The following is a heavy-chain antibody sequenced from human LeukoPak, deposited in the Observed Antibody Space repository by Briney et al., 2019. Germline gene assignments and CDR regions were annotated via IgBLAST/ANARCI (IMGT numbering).Heavy chain of an antibody. CDR2: ISPNSADT. CDR1: GYTFTGYY. J-gene: IGHJ4*02. V-gene: IGHV1-2*02. Sequence: ASVKVSCKASGYTFTGYYMHWVRQAPGQGLEWMGWISPNSADTHYAQKFQGRVTMTGDTSISTAYMELSRLRSDDTAVYYCARGGLSGSYYVDYWGQGTLVTVS. D-gene: IGHD1-26*01. CDR3: ARGGLSGSYYVDY.